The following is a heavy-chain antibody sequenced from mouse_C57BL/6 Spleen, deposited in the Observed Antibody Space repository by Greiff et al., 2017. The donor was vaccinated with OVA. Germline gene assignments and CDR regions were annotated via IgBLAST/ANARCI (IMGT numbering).Heavy chain of an antibody. CDR3: ARSTMVTTGYFDY. D-gene: IGHD2-2*01. CDR1: GYTFTSYW. J-gene: IGHJ2*01. Sequence: QVQLQQPGAELVKPGASVKLSCKASGYTFTSYWMHWVKQRPGQGLEWIGMIHPNSGSTNYNEKFKSKATLTVDKSSSTAYMQLSGLTSEDSAVYYCARSTMVTTGYFDYWGQGTTLTVSS. CDR2: IHPNSGST. V-gene: IGHV1-64*01.